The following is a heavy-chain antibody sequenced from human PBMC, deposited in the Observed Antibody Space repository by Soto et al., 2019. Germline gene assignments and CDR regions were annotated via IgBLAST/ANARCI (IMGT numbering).Heavy chain of an antibody. J-gene: IGHJ3*02. CDR3: ARDKRSYSSAYDAFDI. V-gene: IGHV3-66*01. CDR2: IYSGGST. D-gene: IGHD1-26*01. CDR1: GFTVSSNY. Sequence: AGGSLRLSCAASGFTVSSNYMSWVRQAPGKGLEWVSVIYSGGSTYYADSVRGRFTISRDNSKNTLYLQMNSLRAEDTAVYYCARDKRSYSSAYDAFDIWGQGTMVTVSS.